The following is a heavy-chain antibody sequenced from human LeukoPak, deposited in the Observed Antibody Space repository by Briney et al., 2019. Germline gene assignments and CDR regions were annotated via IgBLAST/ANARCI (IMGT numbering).Heavy chain of an antibody. CDR1: GYTFTSYG. D-gene: IGHD3-9*01. J-gene: IGHJ5*02. CDR3: ARGRNYDILTGYYDP. CDR2: INPNSGGT. Sequence: ASVKVSCKASGYTFTSYGISWVRQAPGQGLEWMGWINPNSGGTNYAQKFQGWVTMTRDTSISTAYMELSRLRSDDTAVYYCARGRNYDILTGYYDPWGQGTLVTVSS. V-gene: IGHV1-2*04.